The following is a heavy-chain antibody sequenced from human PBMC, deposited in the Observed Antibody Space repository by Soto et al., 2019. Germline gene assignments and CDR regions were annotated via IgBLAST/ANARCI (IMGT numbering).Heavy chain of an antibody. CDR1: GFTFTSSA. J-gene: IGHJ4*02. CDR2: IVVGSGNT. V-gene: IGHV1-58*02. D-gene: IGHD3-10*01. CDR3: ALYGSRAPGLDY. Sequence: GASVKVSCKASGFTFTSSAMQWVRQARGQRLEWIGWIVVGSGNTNYAQKFQERVTITRDMSTSTAYMELSSLRSEDTAVYYCALYGSRAPGLDYWGQGTLVTVPS.